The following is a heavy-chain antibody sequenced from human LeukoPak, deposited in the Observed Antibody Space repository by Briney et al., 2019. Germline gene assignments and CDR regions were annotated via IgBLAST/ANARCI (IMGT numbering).Heavy chain of an antibody. J-gene: IGHJ4*02. Sequence: GGSLRLSCAASGFTFSNYWMHWVRQAPGKGLVWVSRINSDGSSTTYADSVKGRFTISRDNAKNTLYLQMNSLRAEDTAMYYCVRQYSYDSSGYYPWDYWGQGTLVTVSS. CDR2: INSDGSST. V-gene: IGHV3-74*01. D-gene: IGHD3-22*01. CDR3: VRQYSYDSSGYYPWDY. CDR1: GFTFSNYW.